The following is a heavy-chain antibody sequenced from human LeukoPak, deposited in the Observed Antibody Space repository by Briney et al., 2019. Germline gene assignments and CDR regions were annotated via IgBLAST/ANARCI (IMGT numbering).Heavy chain of an antibody. CDR1: GFTFSTYG. Sequence: GGSLRLSCAASGFTFSTYGMNWVRQAPGKGLEWVSYTSGSGTTIYYADSVKGRFTISRDNAKKSLYLQMKSMIAEATAVDYCAREAKEWQWLVDHWGQGTPVTVSS. CDR3: AREAKEWQWLVDH. J-gene: IGHJ4*02. D-gene: IGHD6-19*01. CDR2: TSGSGTTI. V-gene: IGHV3-48*03.